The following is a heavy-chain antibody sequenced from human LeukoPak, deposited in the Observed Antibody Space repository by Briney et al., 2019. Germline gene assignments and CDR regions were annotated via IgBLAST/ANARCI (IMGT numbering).Heavy chain of an antibody. V-gene: IGHV3-48*03. CDR3: ARDPPTVTTQPPDY. CDR2: ISSSGSTI. Sequence: GGSLRLSCAASGFTFSSYEMNWVRQAPGKGLERVSYISSSGSTIYYADSVKGRVTISRDNAKNSLYLQMNSLRAEDTAVYYCARDPPTVTTQPPDYWGQGTLVTVSS. CDR1: GFTFSSYE. D-gene: IGHD4-17*01. J-gene: IGHJ4*02.